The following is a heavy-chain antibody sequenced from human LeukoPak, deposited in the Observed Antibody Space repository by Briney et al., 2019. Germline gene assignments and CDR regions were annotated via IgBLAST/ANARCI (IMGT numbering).Heavy chain of an antibody. V-gene: IGHV3-23*01. CDR2: ISGRGDTT. Sequence: GGSLRLSCAASGFKFSSFAMSWVRQPPGKGLEWVSAISGRGDTTYYANSVRGRFTISRDNSKNTLYLRMNSLRAEDTAVYFCAKGPHDRGYWYFDLWGRGTLVTVSS. J-gene: IGHJ2*01. CDR1: GFKFSSFA. D-gene: IGHD6-13*01. CDR3: AKGPHDRGYWYFDL.